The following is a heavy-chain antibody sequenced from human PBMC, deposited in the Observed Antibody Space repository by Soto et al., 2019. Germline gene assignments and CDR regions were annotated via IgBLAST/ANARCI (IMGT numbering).Heavy chain of an antibody. J-gene: IGHJ3*02. CDR3: TRDRIEAADDAFDI. D-gene: IGHD6-13*01. Sequence: GGSLRLSCTASGFTFGDYAMSWFRQAPGKGLEWVGFIRSKAYGGPTEYAASVKGIFTISRDDSKRIAYLQMNSPKTDDTAVYYRTRDRIEAADDAFDIWGQGTLVTVSS. V-gene: IGHV3-49*03. CDR1: GFTFGDYA. CDR2: IRSKAYGGPT.